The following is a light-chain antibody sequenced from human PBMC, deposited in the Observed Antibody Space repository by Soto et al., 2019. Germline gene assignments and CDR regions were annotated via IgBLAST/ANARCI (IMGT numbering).Light chain of an antibody. CDR1: QSVANY. J-gene: IGKJ4*01. CDR3: QQRSNWPLT. V-gene: IGKV3-11*01. CDR2: DTS. Sequence: EIVLTQSPATLSLSLGERATLSCRASQSVANYLAWYQQTPGQAPRLLIYDTSKRATGIPARFSGSGSGTDFTLTINSLEPEDFAIYYCQQRSNWPLTFGGGTKVEIK.